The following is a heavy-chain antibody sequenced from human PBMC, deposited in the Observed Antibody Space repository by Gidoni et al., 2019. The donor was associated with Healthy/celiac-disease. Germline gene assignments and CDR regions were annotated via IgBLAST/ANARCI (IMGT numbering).Heavy chain of an antibody. Sequence: EVQLLESGGGLVQPGGSLRLSCAASGFTFSSYAMSWVRQAPGKGLEWVSAISGSGGTYYADSVKGRFTISRDNSKNTLYLQMNSLRAEDTAVYYCAKDIGTATRGYWGQGTLVTVSS. CDR1: GFTFSSYA. D-gene: IGHD2-21*02. V-gene: IGHV3-23*01. J-gene: IGHJ4*02. CDR2: ISGSGGT. CDR3: AKDIGTATRGY.